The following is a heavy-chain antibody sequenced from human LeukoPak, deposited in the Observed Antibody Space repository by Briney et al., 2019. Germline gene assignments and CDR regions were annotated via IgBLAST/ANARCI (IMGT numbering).Heavy chain of an antibody. J-gene: IGHJ6*02. CDR2: INPSGGST. CDR3: ARDLADWNYWYYYGMDV. CDR1: GYTFTSYY. D-gene: IGHD1-7*01. Sequence: ASVKVSCTASGYTFTSYYMHWVRQAPGQGLEWMGIINPSGGSTSYAQKFQGRVTMTRDTSTSTVYMELSSLRSEDTAVYYCARDLADWNYWYYYGMDVWGQGTTVTVSS. V-gene: IGHV1-46*01.